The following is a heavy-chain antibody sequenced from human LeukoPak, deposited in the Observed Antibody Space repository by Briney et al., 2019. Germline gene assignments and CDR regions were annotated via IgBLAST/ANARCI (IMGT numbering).Heavy chain of an antibody. CDR2: ISAYNGNT. CDR1: GYTFTSYG. Sequence: ASVKVSCKASGYTFTSYGISWVRQAPGQGLEWMGWISAYNGNTNYAQKLQGRVTMNTDTSTSTAYMELRSLRSDDTAVYYCARDRGWLRFAKYFDYWGQGTLVTVSS. J-gene: IGHJ4*02. V-gene: IGHV1-18*01. CDR3: ARDRGWLRFAKYFDY. D-gene: IGHD5-12*01.